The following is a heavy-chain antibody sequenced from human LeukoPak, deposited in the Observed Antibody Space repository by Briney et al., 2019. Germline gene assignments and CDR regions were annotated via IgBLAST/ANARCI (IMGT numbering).Heavy chain of an antibody. Sequence: HPGGSLRLSCAASGFTFSSYWMSWVRQAPGKGLEWVANIKQDGSEKYYVDSVKGRFTISRDNAKNSLYLQMNSLRAEDTAVYYCAKDPIRHVWGNYRYSYYFDYWGQGTLVTVSS. CDR2: IKQDGSEK. V-gene: IGHV3-7*01. D-gene: IGHD3-16*02. CDR1: GFTFSSYW. CDR3: AKDPIRHVWGNYRYSYYFDY. J-gene: IGHJ4*02.